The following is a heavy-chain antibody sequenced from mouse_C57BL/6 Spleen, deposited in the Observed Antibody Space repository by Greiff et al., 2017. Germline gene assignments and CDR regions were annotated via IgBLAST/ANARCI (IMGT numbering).Heavy chain of an antibody. V-gene: IGHV3-6*01. CDR1: GYSITSGYY. Sequence: EVKLQESGPGLVKPSQSLSLTCSVTGYSITSGYYWNWIRQFPGNKLEWMGYISYDGTNNYNPSLKNRISITRDTSKNQFFLKLNSVTTEDTATYYCAIGSYAMDYWGQGTSVTVSS. CDR2: ISYDGTN. J-gene: IGHJ4*01. CDR3: AIGSYAMDY.